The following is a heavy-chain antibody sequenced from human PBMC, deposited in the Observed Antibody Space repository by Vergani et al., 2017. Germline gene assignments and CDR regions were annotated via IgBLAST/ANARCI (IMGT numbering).Heavy chain of an antibody. CDR3: ARDVGIAVAGRGGAFDI. D-gene: IGHD6-19*01. CDR2: IYYSGGT. V-gene: IGHV4-39*07. J-gene: IGHJ3*02. Sequence: QLQLQESGPGLVKPSETLSLTCTVSGGFISSSSYYWGWIRQPPGKGLEWIGSIYYSGGTYYNPSLKSRVTISVDTSKNQFSLKLSSVTAADTAVYYCARDVGIAVAGRGGAFDIWGQGTMVTVSS. CDR1: GGFISSSSYY.